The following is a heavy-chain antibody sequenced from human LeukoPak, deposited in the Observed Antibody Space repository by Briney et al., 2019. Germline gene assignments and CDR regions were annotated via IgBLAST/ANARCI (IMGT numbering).Heavy chain of an antibody. CDR1: GFSFTDYP. CDR2: TRNKANSYTT. CDR3: ARASRTAMVIDY. J-gene: IGHJ4*02. D-gene: IGHD5-18*01. V-gene: IGHV3-72*01. Sequence: PGGSLRLSCATSGFSFTDYPMNWVRQAPGKGLEWVGRTRNKANSYTTEYAASVKGRFTISRDDSKNSLYLQMNSLKTEDTAVYYCARASRTAMVIDYWGQGTLVTVSS.